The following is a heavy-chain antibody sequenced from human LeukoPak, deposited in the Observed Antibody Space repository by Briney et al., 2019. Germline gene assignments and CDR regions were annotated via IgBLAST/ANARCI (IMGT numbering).Heavy chain of an antibody. CDR2: VSYDGSNK. D-gene: IGHD3-3*01. J-gene: IGHJ4*02. CDR3: AGDSARTIFGVIST. V-gene: IGHV3-30*09. Sequence: GGSLRLSCVASGFAFSKYAVHWVRQAPGKGLEWVGVVSYDGSNKFYADFVKGRFAISKDNSKNTLSLQMNGLRPEDTAMYYCAGDSARTIFGVISTWGQGTLVTVSS. CDR1: GFAFSKYA.